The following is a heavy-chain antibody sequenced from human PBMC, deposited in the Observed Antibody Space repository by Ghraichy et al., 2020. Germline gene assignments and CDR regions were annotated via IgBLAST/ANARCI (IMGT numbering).Heavy chain of an antibody. CDR3: ARESRIGYCISTSCSYWYFDL. CDR1: SLRLNSNY. J-gene: IGHJ2*01. CDR2: IKQDGSEI. Sequence: GGSLRLSCKRTSLRLNSNYEILVRLASSKGKKKVANIKQDGSEIYYVDSVKGRFTISRDNGKNSLFLQMNSLRAEDTAVYYCARESRIGYCISTSCSYWYFDLWGRGTLVTVSS. V-gene: IGHV3-7*01. D-gene: IGHD2-2*01.